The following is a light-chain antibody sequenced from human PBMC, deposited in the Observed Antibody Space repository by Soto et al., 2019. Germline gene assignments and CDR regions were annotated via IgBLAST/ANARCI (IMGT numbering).Light chain of an antibody. CDR2: GAS. CDR1: QSVSSNH. J-gene: IGKJ1*01. CDR3: QQYGNSPKT. V-gene: IGKV3-20*01. Sequence: EIVLTQSPGTRSLSPGDIATLSCRASQSVSSNHLAWDQQKPGQAPSLLMYGASGRATGIPDRFSTSGSGTDFTLTISRLEPGDFAVYYCQQYGNSPKTFGQGTRVEI.